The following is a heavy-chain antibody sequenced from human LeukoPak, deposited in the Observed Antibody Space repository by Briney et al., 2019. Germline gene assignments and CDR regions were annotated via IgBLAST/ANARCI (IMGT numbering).Heavy chain of an antibody. D-gene: IGHD2-15*01. V-gene: IGHV3-23*01. CDR1: GFTFSSYA. CDR3: ANLRGRGAYACGGASCYSY. CDR2: VSGSGGGT. Sequence: PGGSLRLSCEASGFTFSSYAMSWVRQAPGKGLEWVSGVSGSGGGTYYTDSVKGRFTISRDNSKNTLFLQMNSLRVEDTAVYYCANLRGRGAYACGGASCYSYWGQGTLVTVSP. J-gene: IGHJ4*02.